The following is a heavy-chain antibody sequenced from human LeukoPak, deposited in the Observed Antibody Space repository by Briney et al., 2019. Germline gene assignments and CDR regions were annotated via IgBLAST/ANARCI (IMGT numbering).Heavy chain of an antibody. V-gene: IGHV3-49*04. D-gene: IGHD6-19*01. CDR1: GFTFGDYA. CDR3: TREVRPAGYSSGWYHYFDY. J-gene: IGHJ4*02. CDR2: IRSKAYGGTT. Sequence: GGSLRLSRTASGFTFGDYAMSWVRQAPGKGLEWVGFIRSKAYGGTTEYAASVKGRFTISRDDSKSIAYLQMNSLKTEDTAVYYCTREVRPAGYSSGWYHYFDYWGQGTLVTVSS.